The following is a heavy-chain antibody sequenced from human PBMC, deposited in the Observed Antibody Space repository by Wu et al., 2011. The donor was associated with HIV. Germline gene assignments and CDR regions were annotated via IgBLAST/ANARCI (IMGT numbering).Heavy chain of an antibody. CDR3: ARDRRYFDWFSADDYLYYYGLDV. CDR1: GYTFSNSD. D-gene: IGHD3-9*01. V-gene: IGHV1-8*02. Sequence: QVQLVQSGAEVKKPGASVKVSCKASGYTFSNSDINWVRQAPGQGLEWVGWINPNTGNTGYGEKFQGRVTMTTDTSTTTAYMELRSLRSDDTAVYYCARDRRYFDWFSADDYLYYYGLDVWGQGTTVTVSS. CDR2: INPNTGNT. J-gene: IGHJ6*02.